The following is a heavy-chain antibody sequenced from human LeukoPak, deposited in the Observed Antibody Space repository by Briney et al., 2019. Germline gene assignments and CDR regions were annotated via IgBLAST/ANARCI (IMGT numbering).Heavy chain of an antibody. CDR3: ARDRWDSSGYYYSWFDP. CDR1: GGSFSGYY. Sequence: SETLSLTCAVYGGSFSGYYWSWIRQPPGKGLEWIGEINHSGSTNYNPSLKSRVTMSVDTSKNQFSLKLSSVTAADTAVYYCARDRWDSSGYYYSWFDPWGQGTLVTVSS. J-gene: IGHJ5*02. D-gene: IGHD3-22*01. V-gene: IGHV4-34*01. CDR2: INHSGST.